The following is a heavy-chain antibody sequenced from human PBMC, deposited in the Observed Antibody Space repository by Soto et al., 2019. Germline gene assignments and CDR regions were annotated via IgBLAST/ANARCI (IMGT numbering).Heavy chain of an antibody. CDR2: INSDGSST. V-gene: IGHV3-74*01. Sequence: GGSLRLSCAASGFTFSSYWMHWVRQAPGKGLVWVSRINSDGSSTSYADSVKGRFTISRDNAKNTLYLQMNSLRAEDTAVYYCARVVINYYGSGSYSNWGQGTLVTVSS. J-gene: IGHJ4*02. CDR1: GFTFSSYW. D-gene: IGHD3-10*01. CDR3: ARVVINYYGSGSYSN.